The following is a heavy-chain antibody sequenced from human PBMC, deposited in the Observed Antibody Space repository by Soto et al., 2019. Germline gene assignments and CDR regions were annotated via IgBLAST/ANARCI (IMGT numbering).Heavy chain of an antibody. J-gene: IGHJ6*02. CDR2: ISYDGSNK. CDR3: ASPVAGTRENYYYGMDV. Sequence: QVQLVESGGGVVQPGRSLRLSCAASGFTFSSYAMHWVRQAPGKGLEWVAVISYDGSNKYYADSVKGRFTISRDNSKNTLYLQMNSLRAEDTAVYYCASPVAGTRENYYYGMDVWGQGTTVTVSS. V-gene: IGHV3-30-3*01. CDR1: GFTFSSYA. D-gene: IGHD6-19*01.